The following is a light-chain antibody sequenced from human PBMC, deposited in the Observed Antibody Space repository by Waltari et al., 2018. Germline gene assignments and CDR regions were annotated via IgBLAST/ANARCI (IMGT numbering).Light chain of an antibody. V-gene: IGLV10-54*04. CDR3: SAWDSSLSAHV. CDR2: RNN. Sequence: QAGLTQPPSLSKDLRQTATLTCTGDSSNGGNQAAAWLQQPPGLPPHLLSYRNNNRPSGISERFSESRSGNTASLTITGLQPEDEADYYCSAWDSSLSAHVFGTGTKVTVL. J-gene: IGLJ1*01. CDR1: SSNGGNQA.